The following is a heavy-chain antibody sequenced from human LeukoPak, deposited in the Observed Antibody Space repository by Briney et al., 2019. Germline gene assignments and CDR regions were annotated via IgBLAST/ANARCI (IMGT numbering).Heavy chain of an antibody. D-gene: IGHD3-3*01. V-gene: IGHV4-39*01. CDR3: ARHNLNYDFWSGYDY. CDR2: IYYSGST. Sequence: PSETLSLTCTVSGGSISSSSYYWGWIRQPPGKGLEWIGSIYYSGSTYYNPSLKSRVTISVDTSKNQFSLKLSSVTAADTAVYYCARHNLNYDFWSGYDYWGQGTLVTVSS. CDR1: GGSISSSSYY. J-gene: IGHJ4*02.